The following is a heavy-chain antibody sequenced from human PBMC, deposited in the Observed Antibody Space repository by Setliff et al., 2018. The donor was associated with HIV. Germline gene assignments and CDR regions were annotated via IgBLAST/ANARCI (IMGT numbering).Heavy chain of an antibody. CDR2: ISGHKGYT. J-gene: IGHJ4*02. Sequence: GASVKVSCKASGYTFNDYGISWVRQAPGHGLEWMGWISGHKGYTNYAQKVQDRVTMTTDTSTSTAYMELRGLRSDDTAVYYCARDRSSTGDYNEEHLFEYWGQGTLVTVSS. CDR3: ARDRSSTGDYNEEHLFEY. D-gene: IGHD3-22*01. CDR1: GYTFNDYG. V-gene: IGHV1-18*01.